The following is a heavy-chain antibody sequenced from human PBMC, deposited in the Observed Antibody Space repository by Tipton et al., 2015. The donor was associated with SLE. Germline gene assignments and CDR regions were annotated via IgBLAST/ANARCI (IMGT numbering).Heavy chain of an antibody. J-gene: IGHJ4*02. V-gene: IGHV4-30-4*01. CDR3: ASPLPAMAHFDY. Sequence: LRLSCTVSGGSISSGDYYWSWIRQPPGKGLEWIGYIYYSGSTYYNPSLKSRVTISVDTSKNQFSLKLSSVTAADTAVYYCASPLPAMAHFDYWGQGTLVTVSS. D-gene: IGHD2-2*01. CDR2: IYYSGST. CDR1: GGSISSGDYY.